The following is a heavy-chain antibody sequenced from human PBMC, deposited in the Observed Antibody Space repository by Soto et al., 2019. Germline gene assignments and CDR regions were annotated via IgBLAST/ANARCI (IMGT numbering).Heavy chain of an antibody. V-gene: IGHV1-2*02. D-gene: IGHD2-2*01. J-gene: IGHJ6*02. CDR2: INPNSGGT. Sequence: QVQLVQSGAEVKKPGASVKVSCKASGYTFTGYYMHWVRQAPGQGLEWMGWINPNSGGTNYAQKFQGRVTMTRDTSISTAYMELSRLRSDDTAVYYCARDPHIVVVPAARGGMDVWGQGTTVTVSS. CDR3: ARDPHIVVVPAARGGMDV. CDR1: GYTFTGYY.